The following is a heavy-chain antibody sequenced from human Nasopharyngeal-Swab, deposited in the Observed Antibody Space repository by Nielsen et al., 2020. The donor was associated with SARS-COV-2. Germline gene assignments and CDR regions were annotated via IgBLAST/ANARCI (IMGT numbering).Heavy chain of an antibody. Sequence: ETLSLTCAASGFAFRSYFMGWVRQAPGKGLEWVSVIYSGGTTYYADSVRGRFTISRLNSKNSLYLQMNSLRPEDTAVYYCAYSSYYDILTGLSYAFDYWGQGTLVTVSS. J-gene: IGHJ4*02. CDR3: AYSSYYDILTGLSYAFDY. CDR1: GFAFRSYF. CDR2: IYSGGTT. V-gene: IGHV3-53*04. D-gene: IGHD3-9*01.